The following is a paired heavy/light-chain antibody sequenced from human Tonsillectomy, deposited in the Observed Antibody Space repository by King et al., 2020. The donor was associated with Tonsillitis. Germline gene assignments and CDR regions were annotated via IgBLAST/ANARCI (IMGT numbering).Heavy chain of an antibody. D-gene: IGHD3-22*01. J-gene: IGHJ4*02. V-gene: IGHV3-49*05. CDR1: GFSFGENA. CDR2: IRSKDYGGTV. Sequence: EVPLVESGGGLVKPGRSLRLSCTASGFSFGENAMSWFRQPPGKGLEWVGLIRSKDYGGTVDYAASVTGRFTISRDDSKSITYLQMNSLKTEDTAVYYCSRRWDSSGYYHVPFDSWGQGTLVTVSS. CDR3: SRRWDSSGYYHVPFDS.
Light chain of an antibody. Sequence: DIQLTQSPSTLSASVGDRVTITCRASQSISSWLAWYQQKPGKAPKLLIYKASSLESGVPSRFSGSASGTEFTLTVTSLQPDDFATYYCQQYNSSPYTFGQGTRLEIK. CDR2: KAS. CDR1: QSISSW. V-gene: IGKV1-5*03. CDR3: QQYNSSPYT. J-gene: IGKJ2*01.